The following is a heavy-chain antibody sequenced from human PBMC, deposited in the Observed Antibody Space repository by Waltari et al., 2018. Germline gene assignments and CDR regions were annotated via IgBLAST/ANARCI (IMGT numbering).Heavy chain of an antibody. CDR2: SYYSGRT. CDR1: GVSISSQY. V-gene: IGHV4-59*11. J-gene: IGHJ5*02. CDR3: AMFWSGYYNGGWFDP. Sequence: QVQLQESGPGLVKPSETLSLTCTVSGVSISSQYWSWIRQPPGKGLEWIWDSYYSGRTKDNPSLNGRGTISVDPSKNQFSLKLHSLIAADTAVYYCAMFWSGYYNGGWFDPWGQGTLVTVSS. D-gene: IGHD3-3*01.